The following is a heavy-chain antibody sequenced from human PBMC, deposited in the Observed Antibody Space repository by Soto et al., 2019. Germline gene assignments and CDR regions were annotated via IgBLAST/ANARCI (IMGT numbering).Heavy chain of an antibody. CDR2: IWYDGSNK. CDR1: GFTFSSYG. CDR3: AREFGRNRRGYSFDY. D-gene: IGHD3-10*01. V-gene: IGHV3-33*01. J-gene: IGHJ4*02. Sequence: QVQLVESGGGVVQPGRSLRLSCAASGFTFSSYGMHWVRQAPGKGLEWVAVIWYDGSNKYYADSVKGRFTISRDNSKNTLYRQINSLRAEDTAVYYCAREFGRNRRGYSFDYWGQGTLVTVSS.